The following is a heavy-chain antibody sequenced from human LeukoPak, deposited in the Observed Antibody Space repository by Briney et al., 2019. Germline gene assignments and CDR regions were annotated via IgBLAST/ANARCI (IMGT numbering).Heavy chain of an antibody. CDR3: ARSPQEDIVVHWYFDL. CDR2: IYHSGST. Sequence: PSETLSLTCTVSGGSISSGGYYWSWIWQPPGKGLEWIGYIYHSGSTYYNPSLKSRVTISVDRSKNQFSLKLSSVTAADTAVYYCARSPQEDIVVHWYFDLWGRGTLVTVSS. V-gene: IGHV4-30-2*01. J-gene: IGHJ2*01. CDR1: GGSISSGGYY. D-gene: IGHD2-2*01.